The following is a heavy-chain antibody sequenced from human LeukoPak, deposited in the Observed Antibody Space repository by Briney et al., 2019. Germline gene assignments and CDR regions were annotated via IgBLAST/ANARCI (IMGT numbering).Heavy chain of an antibody. J-gene: IGHJ4*02. CDR1: GYNFNTYW. D-gene: IGHD3-16*01. Sequence: GESLKISCKGSGYNFNTYWVAWVRQLPGKGPEYVSTISGSGNGGSIYYADFVKGRFTISRDDSKSILYLQMNGLRSEDTAVYYCVKDFGRVRGTPDSWGQGTLVTVSS. CDR3: VKDFGRVRGTPDS. CDR2: ISGSGNGGSI. V-gene: IGHV3-64D*06.